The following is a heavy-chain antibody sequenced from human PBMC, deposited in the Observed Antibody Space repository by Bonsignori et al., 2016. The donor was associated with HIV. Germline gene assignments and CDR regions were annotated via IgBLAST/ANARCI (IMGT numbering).Heavy chain of an antibody. V-gene: IGHV4-4*07. Sequence: SETLSLTCTVSGDSMSFYYWSWIRQPAGKGLEWIGRIYTSGITNYNPSLKSRVTMSVDTSKNQFSLNLSSVTAADTALYYCARGHYDSSGYFDYWGQGTLVTVSS. CDR3: ARGHYDSSGYFDY. J-gene: IGHJ4*02. CDR1: GDSMSFYY. CDR2: IYTSGIT. D-gene: IGHD3-22*01.